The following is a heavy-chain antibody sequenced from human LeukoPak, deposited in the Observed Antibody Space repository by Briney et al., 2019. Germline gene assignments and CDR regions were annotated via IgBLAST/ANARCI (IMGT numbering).Heavy chain of an antibody. Sequence: PSETLSLTCSVSGASISGSDYSWAWIRQPPGKGLEWIGTIDDSGSTYYNPSLKSRLTMSLDTSKNQFSLNLNSVNAADTALYYCARNVVSLTSNGFYYFDYWGHGSLLIVFS. V-gene: IGHV4-39*01. CDR1: GASISGSDYS. D-gene: IGHD6-19*01. CDR2: IDDSGST. CDR3: ARNVVSLTSNGFYYFDY. J-gene: IGHJ4*01.